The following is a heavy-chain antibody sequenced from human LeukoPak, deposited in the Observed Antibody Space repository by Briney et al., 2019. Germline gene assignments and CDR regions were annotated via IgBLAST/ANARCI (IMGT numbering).Heavy chain of an antibody. CDR3: TRGARFGELYSWFDP. Sequence: GGSLRLSCAASGFTFRSYWMHWVRQAPGKGLVWFSCINTEGTSTTYADFVKGRFTISRDNAKNTLYLQMSSLRADDAALYYCTRGARFGELYSWFDPWGLGTLVTVSS. J-gene: IGHJ5*02. V-gene: IGHV3-74*01. CDR1: GFTFRSYW. CDR2: INTEGTST. D-gene: IGHD3-10*01.